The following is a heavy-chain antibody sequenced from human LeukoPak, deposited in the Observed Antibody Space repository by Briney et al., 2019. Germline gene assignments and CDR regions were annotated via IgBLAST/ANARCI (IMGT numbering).Heavy chain of an antibody. CDR2: IIPMSGTV. V-gene: IGHV1-69*05. Sequence: ASVKVSCKASGGTFTSYTVSWVRQAPGQGLEWMGRIIPMSGTVKFAQKFQGRVTITTDESTSTAYMELSSLRSEDTAVYYCATTDYWGQGTLVTVSS. CDR1: GGTFTSYT. J-gene: IGHJ4*02. CDR3: ATTDY.